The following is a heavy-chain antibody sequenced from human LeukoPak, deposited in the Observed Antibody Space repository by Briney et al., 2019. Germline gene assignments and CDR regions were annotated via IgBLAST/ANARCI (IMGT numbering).Heavy chain of an antibody. J-gene: IGHJ5*02. CDR3: ARDKNRGRSYYGWFDP. Sequence: GGSLRLSCAASGFAVTTNYMTWVRQAPGKGLEWVAIIYTIGTTHYADSVKGRFTISRDSSKNTFFLQMNSLRGEDAAVYYCARDKNRGRSYYGWFDPWGQGTLVTVSS. CDR2: IYTIGTT. V-gene: IGHV3-53*01. D-gene: IGHD1-26*01. CDR1: GFAVTTNY.